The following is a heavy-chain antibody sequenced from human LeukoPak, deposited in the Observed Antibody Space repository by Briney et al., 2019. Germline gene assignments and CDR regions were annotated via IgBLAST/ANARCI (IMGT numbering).Heavy chain of an antibody. V-gene: IGHV3-30*02. CDR3: VRDATVGAAYFDL. CDR1: RFVFASTG. CDR2: IRYDGSET. Sequence: GGSLRLSCAASRFVFASTGMHWVRQAPGKGLEWVAFIRYDGSETYYGDSVKGRFTISRDNSKNTLYLQLHSLRLNDTALYYCVRDATVGAAYFDLWGQGVQVTVSS. J-gene: IGHJ5*02. D-gene: IGHD2-15*01.